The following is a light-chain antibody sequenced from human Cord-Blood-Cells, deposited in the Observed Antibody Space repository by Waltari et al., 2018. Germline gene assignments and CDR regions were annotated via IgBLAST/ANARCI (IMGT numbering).Light chain of an antibody. J-gene: IGKJ5*01. CDR1: QSVSSSY. Sequence: DIVLTQSPGTLSLSPGERATPSCRASQSVSSSYLAWYQQKPGQAPRLLIYGASSRATGIPDRFSGSGSGTDFTLTISRLEPEDFAVYYCQQYGSSITFGQGTRLEIK. CDR2: GAS. V-gene: IGKV3-20*01. CDR3: QQYGSSIT.